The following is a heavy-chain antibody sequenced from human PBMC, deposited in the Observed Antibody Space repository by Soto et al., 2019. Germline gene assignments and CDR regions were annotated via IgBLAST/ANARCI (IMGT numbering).Heavy chain of an antibody. Sequence: SETLSLTCTVSGGSISSYYWSWIRQPPGKGLEWIGYIYYSGSTNYNPSLKSRVTISVDTSKNQFSLKLSSVTAADTAVYYCARHYYDSSGYYPFDYWGQGTLVTVPS. D-gene: IGHD3-22*01. J-gene: IGHJ4*02. CDR1: GGSISSYY. CDR2: IYYSGST. CDR3: ARHYYDSSGYYPFDY. V-gene: IGHV4-59*01.